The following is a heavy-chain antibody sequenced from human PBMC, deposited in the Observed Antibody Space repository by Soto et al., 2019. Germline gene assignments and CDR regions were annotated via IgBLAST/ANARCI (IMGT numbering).Heavy chain of an antibody. V-gene: IGHV4-34*01. Sequence: SETLSLTCAVYGGSFSGYYWSWIRQPPGKGLEWIGEINHSGSTNYNPSLKSRVTISVDTSKNQFSLKLSSVTAADTAVYYCASRRAAAGTWEAYYYYGMDVWGQGTTVTVSS. CDR2: INHSGST. CDR3: ASRRAAAGTWEAYYYYGMDV. J-gene: IGHJ6*02. CDR1: GGSFSGYY. D-gene: IGHD6-13*01.